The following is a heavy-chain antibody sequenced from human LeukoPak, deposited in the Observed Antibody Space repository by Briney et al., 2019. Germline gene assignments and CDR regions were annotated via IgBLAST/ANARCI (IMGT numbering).Heavy chain of an antibody. V-gene: IGHV1-2*02. CDR3: ARVGYSSGWFVDY. CDR1: GYTFTSYD. J-gene: IGHJ4*02. D-gene: IGHD6-19*01. Sequence: ASVKVSCKASGYTFTSYDINWVRQAPGQGLEWMGWINPNSGGTNYAQKFQGRVTMTRDTSISTAYMELSRLRSDDTAVYYCARVGYSSGWFVDYWGQGTLVTVSS. CDR2: INPNSGGT.